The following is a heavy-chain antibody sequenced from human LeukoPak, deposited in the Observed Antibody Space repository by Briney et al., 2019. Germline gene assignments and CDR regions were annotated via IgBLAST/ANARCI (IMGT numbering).Heavy chain of an antibody. V-gene: IGHV1-18*01. J-gene: IGHJ4*02. Sequence: SVKVSCKASGYTFTSYGISWVRQAPGQGLEWMGWISAYNGNTNYAQKLQGRVTMTTDTSTSTAYMELRSLRSDDTAVYYCARDRYYDSSGYYYNDYWGQGTLVTVSS. CDR2: ISAYNGNT. CDR1: GYTFTSYG. CDR3: ARDRYYDSSGYYYNDY. D-gene: IGHD3-22*01.